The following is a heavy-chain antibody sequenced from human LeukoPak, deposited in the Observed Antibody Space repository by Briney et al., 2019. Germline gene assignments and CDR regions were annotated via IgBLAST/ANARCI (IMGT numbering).Heavy chain of an antibody. V-gene: IGHV4-39*07. CDR3: ARVGRSSWYRLGEGYYYYYMDV. Sequence: PSETLSLTCTVSGGSISSSGYYWGWIRQPPGKGLEWIGSIYYSGSTYYNPSLKSRVTISVDTSKSQFSLKLSSVTAADTAVYYCARVGRSSWYRLGEGYYYYYMDVWGKGTTVTVSS. CDR2: IYYSGST. CDR1: GGSISSSGYY. D-gene: IGHD6-13*01. J-gene: IGHJ6*03.